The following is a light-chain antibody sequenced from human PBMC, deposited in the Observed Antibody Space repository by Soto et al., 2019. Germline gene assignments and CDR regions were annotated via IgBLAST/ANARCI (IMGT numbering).Light chain of an antibody. J-gene: IGKJ4*01. CDR2: AAS. Sequence: DIPMTQSPSSLSASVGDRVSITCRASQDISTYLAWYQQKPGKVPKLLIYAASSLQSGVPSRFSGSGSGTDFTLTISSLQPEDVATYYCQKYDSSPLTFGGGTKVEIK. V-gene: IGKV1-27*01. CDR1: QDISTY. CDR3: QKYDSSPLT.